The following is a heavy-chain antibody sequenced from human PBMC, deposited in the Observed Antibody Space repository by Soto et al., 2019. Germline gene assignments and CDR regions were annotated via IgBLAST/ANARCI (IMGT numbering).Heavy chain of an antibody. V-gene: IGHV3-48*04. CDR1: GFTFTSFG. D-gene: IGHD1-1*01. Sequence: ESGGGLVQPGGSLRLSCAASGFTFTSFGMTWVRQAPGRGLEWVSHINSGGSVILYADSVKGRVTISRDNSKNSLYLEMNSLRADDTAVYFCARAEDGTSEFDYWGQGTLVTVSS. CDR2: INSGGSVI. J-gene: IGHJ4*02. CDR3: ARAEDGTSEFDY.